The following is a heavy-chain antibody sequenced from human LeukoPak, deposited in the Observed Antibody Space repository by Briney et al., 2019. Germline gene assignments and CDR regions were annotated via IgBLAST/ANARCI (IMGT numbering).Heavy chain of an antibody. CDR3: ASTTDIVATSWVFDY. Sequence: GASVKVSCKASGYTFTVYYMHWVRQAPGQGLEWMGWINPNSGGTNYAQKFQGRFTMTMDTSISTAYMELSRLRSDDTAVYYCASTTDIVATSWVFDYWGQGTLVTVSS. CDR1: GYTFTVYY. CDR2: INPNSGGT. V-gene: IGHV1-2*02. J-gene: IGHJ4*02. D-gene: IGHD5-12*01.